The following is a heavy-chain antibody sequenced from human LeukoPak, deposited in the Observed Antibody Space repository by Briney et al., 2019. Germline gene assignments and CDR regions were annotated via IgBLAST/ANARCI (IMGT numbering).Heavy chain of an antibody. Sequence: QPGGSLRVSCAASGFTFSTYAMSWVRQAPGKGLEWVSAISGSGGSTYYADSVKGRFTISRDNSKNTLYLQMYSLRAEDTAVYYCAKEGYRYGYAIDYWGQGTLVTVSS. CDR2: ISGSGGST. CDR1: GFTFSTYA. CDR3: AKEGYRYGYAIDY. D-gene: IGHD5-18*01. J-gene: IGHJ4*02. V-gene: IGHV3-23*01.